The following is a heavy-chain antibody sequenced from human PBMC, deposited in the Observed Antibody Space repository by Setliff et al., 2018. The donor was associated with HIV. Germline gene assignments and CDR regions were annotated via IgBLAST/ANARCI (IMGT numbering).Heavy chain of an antibody. V-gene: IGHV4-31*03. CDR2: IYYSGST. J-gene: IGHJ3*02. CDR1: GDSINSGNSY. CDR3: ARVSQDLLGAFDI. Sequence: SETLSLTCTVSGDSINSGNSYWTWIRRHPGKGLEWIGYIYYSGSTNHNPSLKSRVIISVDSSKNQFFLNLTSVTAADTAMYYCARVSQDLLGAFDIWGQVTLVTVSS. D-gene: IGHD7-27*01.